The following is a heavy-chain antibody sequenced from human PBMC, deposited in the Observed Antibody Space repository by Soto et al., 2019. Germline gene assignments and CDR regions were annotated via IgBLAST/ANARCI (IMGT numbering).Heavy chain of an antibody. Sequence: SETLSLTCAVSGGSISSGGYSWSWIRQPPGKGLEWIGYIFNSGSTNYNPSLKSRVTISVDTSKNQFSLKLRSVTAADTAVYYCARQVDWFDPWGQGTLVTVSS. CDR3: ARQVDWFDP. J-gene: IGHJ5*02. CDR2: IFNSGST. CDR1: GGSISSGGYS. V-gene: IGHV4-61*08.